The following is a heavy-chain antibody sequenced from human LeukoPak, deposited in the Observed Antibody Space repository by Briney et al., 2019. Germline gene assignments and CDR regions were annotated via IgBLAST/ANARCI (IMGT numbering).Heavy chain of an antibody. Sequence: PSETLFLTCTVSGDSVSSYYWSWIRQPPGKGLEWIGYIHYSGSANYNPSLKSRVTISVDTSKNQFSLKLSSVTAADTALYYCARQYSNFYYGMDVWGQGTTVTVSS. D-gene: IGHD2-21*01. V-gene: IGHV4-59*02. CDR2: IHYSGSA. CDR1: GDSVSSYY. CDR3: ARQYSNFYYGMDV. J-gene: IGHJ6*02.